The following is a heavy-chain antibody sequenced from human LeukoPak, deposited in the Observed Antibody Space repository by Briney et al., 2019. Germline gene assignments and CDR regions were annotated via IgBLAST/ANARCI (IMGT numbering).Heavy chain of an antibody. Sequence: PSETLSLTCTVSGGSISSYYWSWIRQPAGKGLEWIGRIYTSGSTNYNPSLKSRVTISVDTSKNQFSLKLSSVTAADTAVYYCARLFAGWQLVPFDYWGQGTLVTVSS. CDR1: GGSISSYY. D-gene: IGHD6-6*01. CDR2: IYTSGST. CDR3: ARLFAGWQLVPFDY. V-gene: IGHV4-4*07. J-gene: IGHJ4*02.